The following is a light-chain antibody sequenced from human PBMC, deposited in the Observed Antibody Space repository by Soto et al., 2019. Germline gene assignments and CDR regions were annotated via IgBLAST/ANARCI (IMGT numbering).Light chain of an antibody. J-gene: IGKJ2*01. V-gene: IGKV1-9*01. Sequence: DIQLTQSPSFLSASVGDRVTITCRASQGISSYLAWYQQKPGKAPKLLIYADSTLQGGVPSRFSGSGPGTDFKPAISSLQPEEFATSYCQELNSYPPSFGQGTKLVIK. CDR2: ADS. CDR3: QELNSYPPS. CDR1: QGISSY.